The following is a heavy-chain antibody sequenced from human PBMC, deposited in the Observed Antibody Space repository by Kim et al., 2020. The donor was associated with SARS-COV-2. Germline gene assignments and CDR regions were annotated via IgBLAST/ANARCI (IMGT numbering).Heavy chain of an antibody. V-gene: IGHV1-69*01. D-gene: IGHD4-17*01. J-gene: IGHJ3*02. Sequence: NDAQKFHAKVTITAHESTSTAYMELSRLGSEDTAVYYCARNYGGKVAFDIWGQGTMVTVSS. CDR3: ARNYGGKVAFDI.